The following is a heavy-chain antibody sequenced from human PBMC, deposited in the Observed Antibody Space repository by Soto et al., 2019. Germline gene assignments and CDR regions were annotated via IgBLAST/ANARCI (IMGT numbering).Heavy chain of an antibody. V-gene: IGHV3-15*07. CDR1: GFTFSNAW. CDR2: IKWRSHTGAV. CDR3: TRGGPLGNYFAS. J-gene: IGHJ4*02. D-gene: IGHD2-15*01. Sequence: EVQLVESGGGLVKPGGSLRLSCAASGFTFSNAWMNWVRQAPGKGLEWVGRIKWRSHTGAVDYAAPVKGRLTISRDDSKNTPYLQLNSLTTEDTAVYYCTRGGPLGNYFASWGQGTMVTVSS.